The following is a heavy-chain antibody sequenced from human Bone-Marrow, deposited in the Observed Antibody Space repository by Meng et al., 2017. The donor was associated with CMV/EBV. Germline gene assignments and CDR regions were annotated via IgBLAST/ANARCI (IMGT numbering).Heavy chain of an antibody. D-gene: IGHD1/OR15-1a*01. J-gene: IGHJ4*02. CDR2: VSYDGSTN. Sequence: AQLVESGGGLVKPGGSLRLSCAASGFSFSSYAMHWVRQAPGKGLEWVAVVSYDGSTNYTADSVKGRFSISRDNSKNTLYLLLNRLRPEDTAFYYCVRCEPGTPGNWGQGTLVTVSS. V-gene: IGHV3-30*04. CDR1: GFSFSSYA. CDR3: VRCEPGTPGN.